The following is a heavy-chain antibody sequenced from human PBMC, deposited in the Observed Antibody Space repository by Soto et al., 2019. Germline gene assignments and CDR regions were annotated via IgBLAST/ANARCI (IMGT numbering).Heavy chain of an antibody. Sequence: GGSLRLSCAASGFTFSDYYMSWIRQAPGKGLEWVSYISSSGSTIYYADSVKGRFTISRDNAKNSLYLQMNSLRAEDTAVYYCARVRTYYYDSSGPDYWGQGTLVTVSS. CDR3: ARVRTYYYDSSGPDY. D-gene: IGHD3-22*01. CDR2: ISSSGSTI. V-gene: IGHV3-11*01. CDR1: GFTFSDYY. J-gene: IGHJ4*02.